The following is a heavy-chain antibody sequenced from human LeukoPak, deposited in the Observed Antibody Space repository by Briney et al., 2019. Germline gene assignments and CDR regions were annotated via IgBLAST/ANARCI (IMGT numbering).Heavy chain of an antibody. CDR3: ARHERGCGGDCYSSFDY. CDR1: GYSISSSYY. V-gene: IGHV4-38-2*01. J-gene: IGHJ4*02. CDR2: IYHSGST. Sequence: SETLSLTCAVSGYSISSSYYWGWIRQPPGKGLEWIGSIYHSGSTYYNPSLKSRVTISVDTSKNQFSLKLSSVTAADTAVYYCARHERGCGGDCYSSFDYWGQGTLVTVSS. D-gene: IGHD2-21*01.